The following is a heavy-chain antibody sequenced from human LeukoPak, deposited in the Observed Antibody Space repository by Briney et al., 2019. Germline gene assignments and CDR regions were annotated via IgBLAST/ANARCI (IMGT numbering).Heavy chain of an antibody. CDR3: AKDRGRYCSGGSCYSLDY. D-gene: IGHD2-15*01. V-gene: IGHV3-30*18. CDR2: ISYDGSNK. CDR1: GITFSSYG. Sequence: GRSLRLSCAASGITFSSYGMHWVRQAPGKGLEWVAVISYDGSNKYYADSVKGRFTISRDNSKNTLYLQMNSLRAEDTAVYYCAKDRGRYCSGGSCYSLDYWGQGTLVTVSS. J-gene: IGHJ4*02.